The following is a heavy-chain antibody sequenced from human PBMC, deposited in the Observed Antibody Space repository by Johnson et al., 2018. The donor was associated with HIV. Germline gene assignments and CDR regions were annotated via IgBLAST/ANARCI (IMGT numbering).Heavy chain of an antibody. CDR2: IKQDGSEK. CDR3: ARAPEVWELRHPGTFDI. D-gene: IGHD1-26*01. Sequence: EVQLVESVGGVERPGGSLRLSCVASGFTFDDYGMSWVRQPPGKGLEWVANIKQDGSEKYYVDSVKGRFTISRDNAKNSLYLEMNSLRVDDTAVYFCARAPEVWELRHPGTFDIWGQGTMVTVSS. V-gene: IGHV3-7*03. CDR1: GFTFDDYG. J-gene: IGHJ3*02.